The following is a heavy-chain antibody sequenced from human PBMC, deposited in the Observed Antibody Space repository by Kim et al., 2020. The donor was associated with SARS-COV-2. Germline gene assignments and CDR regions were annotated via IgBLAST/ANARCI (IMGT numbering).Heavy chain of an antibody. D-gene: IGHD1-1*01. CDR3: AKEYSRTGYYGMDV. CDR2: ICGSGGST. V-gene: IGHV3-23*01. Sequence: GGSLRLSCAASGFTFSSYAMRWVRQAPGKGLEWVSAICGSGGSTYYADSVKGRFTISRDNSKNTLYLQMNSLRAEDTAVYYCAKEYSRTGYYGMDVWGQGTTVTVSS. CDR1: GFTFSSYA. J-gene: IGHJ6*02.